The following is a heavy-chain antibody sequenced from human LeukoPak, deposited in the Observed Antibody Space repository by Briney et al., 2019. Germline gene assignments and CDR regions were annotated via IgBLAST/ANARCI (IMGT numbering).Heavy chain of an antibody. V-gene: IGHV4-31*03. Sequence: SETLSLTCTVSGGSISSGGYYWSWFRQPPGTALGGIGYFYYSGSTYYNPSLKSRVTISVDTSKNQFSLKLSSVTAADTAVYYCARETYDFWSGYSHDAFDIWGQGTMVTVSS. CDR2: FYYSGST. CDR3: ARETYDFWSGYSHDAFDI. D-gene: IGHD3-3*01. J-gene: IGHJ3*02. CDR1: GGSISSGGYY.